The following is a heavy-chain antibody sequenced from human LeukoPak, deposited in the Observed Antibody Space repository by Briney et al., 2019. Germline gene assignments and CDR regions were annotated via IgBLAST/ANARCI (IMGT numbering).Heavy chain of an antibody. CDR3: ARDRGLGEPPSCFDP. J-gene: IGHJ5*02. Sequence: ASVKVSCKASGYTFTGYYMHWVRQAPGQGLEWMGWINPNSGGTNYAQKFQGRVTMTRDTSISTAYMELSRLRSDDTAVYYCARDRGLGEPPSCFDPWAQETLVPVSS. D-gene: IGHD3-16*01. CDR1: GYTFTGYY. V-gene: IGHV1-2*02. CDR2: INPNSGGT.